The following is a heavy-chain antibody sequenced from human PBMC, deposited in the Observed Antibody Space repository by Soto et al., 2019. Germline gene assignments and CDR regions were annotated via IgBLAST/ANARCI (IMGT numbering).Heavy chain of an antibody. CDR3: EKSKFDFCSASGL. J-gene: IGHJ4*02. CDR2: ISETGSST. CDR1: GFTFSSYA. D-gene: IGHD3-3*01. V-gene: IGHV3-23*01. Sequence: EVQLLESGGGLAQPGGSLRLSCAASGFTFSSYAMSWVRLAPGKGLEWVSTISETGSSTYYADSVKGRFTISRDNSKNTLYVQMNSLSAEDTAVYYCEKSKFDFCSASGLWGQGTLVTFSS.